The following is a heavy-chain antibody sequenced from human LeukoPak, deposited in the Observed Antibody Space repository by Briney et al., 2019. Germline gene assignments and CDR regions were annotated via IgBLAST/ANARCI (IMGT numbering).Heavy chain of an antibody. CDR2: ITTSGSNM. CDR1: GFTFSSYS. CDR3: VRPYGSGTDAFDM. D-gene: IGHD3-10*01. J-gene: IGHJ3*02. Sequence: GGSLRLSCAASGFTFSSYSMNWVRQAPGKGLEWVSYITTSGSNMYYADSVKGRFTISRDNSKNTLYLQMSSLRAEDTAVYYCVRPYGSGTDAFDMWGQGTMVTVSS. V-gene: IGHV3-48*01.